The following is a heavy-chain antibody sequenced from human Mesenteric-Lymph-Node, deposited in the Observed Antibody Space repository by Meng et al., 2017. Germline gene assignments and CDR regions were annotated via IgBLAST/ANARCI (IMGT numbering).Heavy chain of an antibody. D-gene: IGHD5-18*01. CDR1: GFSFSNFW. V-gene: IGHV3-7*01. Sequence: GGSLRLSCAASGFSFSNFWMSWVRQAPGKGLEWVATIKPDGSEKYYVDSVKGRFSISRDNARNSLYLQMNSLRAEDTAVYYCASVGYSRTFDYWAQGPL. J-gene: IGHJ4*02. CDR2: IKPDGSEK. CDR3: ASVGYSRTFDY.